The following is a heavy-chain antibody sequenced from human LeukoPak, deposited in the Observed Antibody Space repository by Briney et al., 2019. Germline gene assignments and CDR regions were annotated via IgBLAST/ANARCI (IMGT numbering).Heavy chain of an antibody. Sequence: GGSLRLSCAASGFTFSSYAMSWVRQAPGKGLEWVSAISGSGGSTYYADSVRGQFTISRDNSKNTLYLQMNSLRAEDTAVYYCAKNQQLDNWFDPWGQGTLVTVSS. D-gene: IGHD6-13*01. CDR2: ISGSGGST. V-gene: IGHV3-23*01. CDR1: GFTFSSYA. J-gene: IGHJ5*02. CDR3: AKNQQLDNWFDP.